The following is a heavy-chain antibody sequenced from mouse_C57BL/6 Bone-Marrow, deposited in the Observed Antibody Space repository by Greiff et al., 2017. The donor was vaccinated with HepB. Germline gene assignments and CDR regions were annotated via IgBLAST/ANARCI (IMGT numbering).Heavy chain of an antibody. V-gene: IGHV1-61*01. CDR3: ARSSWYVDV. CDR2: IYPSDSEP. Sequence: QVQLQQPGPALVRPGSSVKLSCKASGYTFPSYWLDWVKQSLGQGLEWIGNIYPSDSEPHYNQKFMNKTTLTVDKSSNTAYMQLSSLTSEDSAVYNCARSSWYVDVWGTGTTVTVSS. CDR1: GYTFPSYW. J-gene: IGHJ1*03.